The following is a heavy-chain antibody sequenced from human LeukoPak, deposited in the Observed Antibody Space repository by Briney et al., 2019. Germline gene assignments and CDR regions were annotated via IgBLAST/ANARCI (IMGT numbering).Heavy chain of an antibody. Sequence: GESLKISCKGSGYSFTSYWIGWVRQVPGKGLEWMGIIYPGDSDTRYSPSFQGQVTISADKSISTAYLQWSSLKASDTAMYYCARRGGGSWYSDKNWFDPWGQGTLVTVSS. CDR3: ARRGGGSWYSDKNWFDP. D-gene: IGHD2-15*01. CDR1: GYSFTSYW. V-gene: IGHV5-51*01. J-gene: IGHJ5*02. CDR2: IYPGDSDT.